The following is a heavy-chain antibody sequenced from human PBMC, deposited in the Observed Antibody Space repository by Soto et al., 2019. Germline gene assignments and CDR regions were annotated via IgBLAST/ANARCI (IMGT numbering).Heavy chain of an antibody. Sequence: GGSLRLSCGASGFTFSSYAMSWVRQAPGKGLEWVSAISGSGGSTYYADSVKGRFTISRDNSKNTLYLQMNSLRAEDTAVYYCAKPTRGIVATPAFDYWGQGTLVTVSS. D-gene: IGHD5-12*01. CDR2: ISGSGGST. CDR1: GFTFSSYA. CDR3: AKPTRGIVATPAFDY. J-gene: IGHJ4*02. V-gene: IGHV3-23*01.